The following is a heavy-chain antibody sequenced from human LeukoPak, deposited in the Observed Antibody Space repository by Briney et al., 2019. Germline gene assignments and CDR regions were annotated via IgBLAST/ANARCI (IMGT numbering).Heavy chain of an antibody. CDR1: GFTFSSYG. D-gene: IGHD1-26*01. CDR3: AKDRVGAMLYFDY. CDR2: ISGSGGST. V-gene: IGHV3-23*01. J-gene: IGHJ4*02. Sequence: GGSLRLSCAASGFTFSSYGMSWVRQAPGKGLEWVSAISGSGGSTYYADSVKGRFTISRDNSKNTLYLQMNSLRAEDTAVYYCAKDRVGAMLYFDYWGQGTLVTVSS.